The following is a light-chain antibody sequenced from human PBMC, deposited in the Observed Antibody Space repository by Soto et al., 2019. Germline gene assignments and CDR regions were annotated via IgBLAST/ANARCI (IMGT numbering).Light chain of an antibody. Sequence: DIQMTQSPSTLSASVGDRVTITCRASQSISDSLAWYQQKPGEAPTLLIYGASSLQSGVPSRFSGSGSGTDFTLTISSLQAEDVAVYYCQQYYSTPSITFGQGTRLEIK. J-gene: IGKJ5*01. CDR2: GAS. CDR1: QSISDS. CDR3: QQYYSTPSIT. V-gene: IGKV1-5*01.